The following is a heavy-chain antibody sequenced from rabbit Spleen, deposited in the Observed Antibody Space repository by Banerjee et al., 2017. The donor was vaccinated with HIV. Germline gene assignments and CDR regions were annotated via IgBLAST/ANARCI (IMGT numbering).Heavy chain of an antibody. J-gene: IGHJ4*01. CDR2: IAGSSSGFT. CDR3: ARGFYTYDDYADFYGYYFNL. D-gene: IGHD2-1*01. Sequence: QSLEESGGDLVKPGASLTLTCTASGFSFSSSDYMCWVRQAPGKGLEWISCIAGSSSGFTYSATWAKGRFTCSKTSSTTVTLQMTSLTAADTATYFCARGFYTYDDYADFYGYYFNLWGPGTLVTVS. V-gene: IGHV1S40*01. CDR1: GFSFSSSDY.